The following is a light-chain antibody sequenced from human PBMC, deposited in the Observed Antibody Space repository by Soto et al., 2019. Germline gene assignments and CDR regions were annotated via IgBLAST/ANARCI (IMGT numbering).Light chain of an antibody. CDR3: SSYTSSSPYF. V-gene: IGLV2-14*01. J-gene: IGLJ1*01. CDR1: SSDVGGYNY. CDR2: EVS. Sequence: QSVLTQPASVSGSPGQAITISCTGTSSDVGGYNYVSWYQQHPGKAPKLMIYEVSNRPSGVSNRFSGSKSGNTASLTISGLQAEDEADYYCSSYTSSSPYFFGTGTKLTV.